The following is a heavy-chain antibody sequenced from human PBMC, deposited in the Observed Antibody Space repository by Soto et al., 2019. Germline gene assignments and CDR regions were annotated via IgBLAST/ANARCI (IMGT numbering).Heavy chain of an antibody. CDR2: IYYRGGT. Sequence: VQLQESGPGLVKPSQTLSLTCTVSGGSIRSGGYFWSWVRQQPGKVLEWIGHIYYRGGTSYTPSLESRVAMSVDTSKNEFTVKVNSVTAAATAIYYCARFAKEENPKLESWYAFDFWGRGTLVTVSS. CDR1: GGSIRSGGYF. CDR3: ARFAKEENPKLESWYAFDF. J-gene: IGHJ4*02. V-gene: IGHV4-31*03. D-gene: IGHD6-13*01.